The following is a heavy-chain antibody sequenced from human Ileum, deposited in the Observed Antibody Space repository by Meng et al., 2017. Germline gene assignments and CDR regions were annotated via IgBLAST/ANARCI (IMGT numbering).Heavy chain of an antibody. CDR2: IYPADSET. CDR1: GYSFTSCW. Sequence: GESLKISCKGSGYSFTSCWIAWARQMPGKGLEWMGIIYPADSETTYSPSFQGQVTISADKSISTAYVQWSSLKASDTAMYYCARGVTGYAGGNRYIWFDPWGQGTLVTVSS. J-gene: IGHJ5*02. V-gene: IGHV5-51*01. D-gene: IGHD3-9*01. CDR3: ARGVTGYAGGNRYIWFDP.